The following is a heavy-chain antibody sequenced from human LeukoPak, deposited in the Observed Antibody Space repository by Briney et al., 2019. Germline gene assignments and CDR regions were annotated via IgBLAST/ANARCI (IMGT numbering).Heavy chain of an antibody. CDR3: ARDDNSGYYSGP. Sequence: ASVKVSCKASGYTFPSYFMHWVRQAPGQGLEWMGIINPTGGSTTYAQKFQGRVTMTRDTSTSTVYMELSSLRSDDTAVYYCARDDNSGYYSGPWGQGTLVTVSS. CDR2: INPTGGST. J-gene: IGHJ5*02. CDR1: GYTFPSYF. D-gene: IGHD3-22*01. V-gene: IGHV1-46*01.